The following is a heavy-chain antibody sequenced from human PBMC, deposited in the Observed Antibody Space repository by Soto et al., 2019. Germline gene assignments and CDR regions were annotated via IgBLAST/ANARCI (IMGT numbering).Heavy chain of an antibody. Sequence: PSETLSLTCAVSGGSISRSNWWSWVRQPPGKGLEWIGYIYYSGSTNYNPSLKSRVTISVDTSKNQFSLKLSSVTAAGTAVYYCARVTTNYYYGMDVWGQGTTVTVSS. CDR2: IYYSGST. CDR1: GGSISRSNW. D-gene: IGHD4-17*01. J-gene: IGHJ6*02. CDR3: ARVTTNYYYGMDV. V-gene: IGHV4-4*02.